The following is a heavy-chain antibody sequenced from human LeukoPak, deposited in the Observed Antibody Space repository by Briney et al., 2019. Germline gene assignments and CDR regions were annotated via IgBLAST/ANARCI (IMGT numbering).Heavy chain of an antibody. CDR1: GFTFSDYT. CDR3: ARDESGDNDAFDT. D-gene: IGHD2-21*01. CDR2: ISGSSNYI. Sequence: GGSLRLSCAASGFTFSDYTMNWVRLAPGKGLEWVSSISGSSNYIYYADSVKGRFTISRGNAKNSLYLQMNSLRVEDTAVHYCARDESGDNDAFDTWGQGTMVTVSS. V-gene: IGHV3-21*01. J-gene: IGHJ3*02.